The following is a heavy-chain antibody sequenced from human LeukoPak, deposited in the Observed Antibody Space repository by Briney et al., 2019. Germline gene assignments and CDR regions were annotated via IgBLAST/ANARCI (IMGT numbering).Heavy chain of an antibody. CDR1: GGSISSYY. CDR3: ARDGAYYDFDY. V-gene: IGHV4-4*07. D-gene: IGHD3-22*01. CDR2: IYPSGST. Sequence: SETLSLTCTVSGGSISSYYWSWIRQPAGKGLEWIGRIYPSGSTSYNPSLKSRVTMSVDRSKNQFSLRLSSVTAADTAVYYCARDGAYYDFDYWGQGTLVTISS. J-gene: IGHJ4*02.